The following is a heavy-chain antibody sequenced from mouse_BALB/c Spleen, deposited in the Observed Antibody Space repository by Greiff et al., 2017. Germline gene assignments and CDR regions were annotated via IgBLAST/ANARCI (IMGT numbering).Heavy chain of an antibody. Sequence: EVMLVESGGGLVKPGGSLKLSCAASGFTFSDYYMYWVRQTPEKRLEWVATISDGGSYTYYPDSVKGRFTISRDNAKNNLYLQMSSLKSEDTAMYYCARSTTGYAMDYWGQGTSVTVSS. J-gene: IGHJ4*01. D-gene: IGHD2-12*01. CDR1: GFTFSDYY. V-gene: IGHV5-4*02. CDR2: ISDGGSYT. CDR3: ARSTTGYAMDY.